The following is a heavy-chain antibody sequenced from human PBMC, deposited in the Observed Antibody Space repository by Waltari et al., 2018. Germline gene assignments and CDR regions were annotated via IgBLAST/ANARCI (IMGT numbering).Heavy chain of an antibody. V-gene: IGHV1-2*02. CDR1: GYPFTGYY. J-gene: IGHJ4*02. D-gene: IGHD6-13*01. CDR2: INPNSGGT. Sequence: QVQLVQSGAEVKKPGASVKVSCKASGYPFTGYYMHWVRKAPGQGLEWMGWINPNSGGTNYAQKFQGRVTMTRDTSISTAYMELSRLRSDDTAVYYCARVPIAAAGPCDYWGQGTLVTVSS. CDR3: ARVPIAAAGPCDY.